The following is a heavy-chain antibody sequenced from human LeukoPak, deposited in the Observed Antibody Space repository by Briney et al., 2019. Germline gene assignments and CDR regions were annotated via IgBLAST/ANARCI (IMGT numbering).Heavy chain of an antibody. J-gene: IGHJ6*03. CDR2: IIPIFGTA. Sequence: SVKVSCKASGGTFSSYAISWARQAPGQGLEWMGGIIPIFGTANYAQKFQGRVTITADESTSTTYMELSSLRSEDTAVYYCARGYGNYYYYYYMDVWGKGTTVTVSS. D-gene: IGHD1-14*01. CDR3: ARGYGNYYYYYYMDV. CDR1: GGTFSSYA. V-gene: IGHV1-69*01.